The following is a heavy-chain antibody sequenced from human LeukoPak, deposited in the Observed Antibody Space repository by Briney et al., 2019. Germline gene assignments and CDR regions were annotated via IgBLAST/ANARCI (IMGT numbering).Heavy chain of an antibody. Sequence: ASVKVSCKVSGYTLTELSMHWVRQAPGKGLEWMGGFDPEDGETIYAQKFQGRVTMTEDTSTDTAYMELSSLRSEDTAVYYCATLWALFGVVTNYYYYMDVWGKGTTVTVSS. CDR1: GYTLTELS. CDR3: ATLWALFGVVTNYYYYMDV. D-gene: IGHD3-3*01. V-gene: IGHV1-24*01. J-gene: IGHJ6*03. CDR2: FDPEDGET.